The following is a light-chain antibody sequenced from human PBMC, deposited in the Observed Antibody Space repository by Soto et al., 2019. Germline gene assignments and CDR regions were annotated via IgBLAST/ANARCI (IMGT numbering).Light chain of an antibody. Sequence: EIVLTQSPGTLSLSPGERATLSCRASQSVSSSYLAWYQQKPGQAPRLLIYGASSMATGIPDRFSGSGSGTDFTLTISRLEPEDFAVYSCQQYGSSPYTFGQGTKLEIK. CDR3: QQYGSSPYT. V-gene: IGKV3-20*01. J-gene: IGKJ2*01. CDR1: QSVSSSY. CDR2: GAS.